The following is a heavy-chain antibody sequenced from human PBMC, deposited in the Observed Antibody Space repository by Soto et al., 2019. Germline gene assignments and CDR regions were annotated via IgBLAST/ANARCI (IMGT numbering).Heavy chain of an antibody. CDR2: INPNTGST. Sequence: SVKLSCKASGYNFSGYFLHWVLQAPWEGLEWMGLINPNTGSTKYAQKFQGRVTMTRNRSISTAYMELSSLTSDDTDLNYCARVMLYSRASRKDWLDPLG. CDR1: GYNFSGYF. D-gene: IGHD6-6*01. V-gene: IGHV1-2*02. CDR3: ARVMLYSRASRKDWLDP. J-gene: IGHJ5*02.